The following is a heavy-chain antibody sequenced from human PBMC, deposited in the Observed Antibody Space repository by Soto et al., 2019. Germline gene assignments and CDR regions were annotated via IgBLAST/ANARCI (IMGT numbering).Heavy chain of an antibody. D-gene: IGHD3-16*01. CDR1: GFTFGRYG. J-gene: IGHJ4*02. Sequence: GGSLRLSCAASGFTFGRYGIHWVRQAPGKGLEWVAVISYDGNNRYYADSVKGRFTISRDNSKNTLYLQLNSLRAEDTAVYYCAKDIQTQVLGSYLWDFVPSDYWGQGTLVTVSS. CDR3: AKDIQTQVLGSYLWDFVPSDY. CDR2: ISYDGNNR. V-gene: IGHV3-30*18.